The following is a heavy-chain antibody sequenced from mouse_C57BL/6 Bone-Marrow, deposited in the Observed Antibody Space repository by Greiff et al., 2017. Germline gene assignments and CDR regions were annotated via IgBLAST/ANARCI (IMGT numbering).Heavy chain of an antibody. CDR3: ARGGSNWDAMDY. J-gene: IGHJ4*01. V-gene: IGHV1-53*01. CDR2: INPSNGGT. CDR1: GYTFTSYW. D-gene: IGHD4-1*01. Sequence: QVQLKQPGTELVKPGASVKLSCKASGYTFTSYWMHWVKQRPGQGLEWIGNINPSNGGTNYNEKFKSKATLTVDKSSSTAYMQLSSLTSEDSAVYYCARGGSNWDAMDYWGQGTSVTVSS.